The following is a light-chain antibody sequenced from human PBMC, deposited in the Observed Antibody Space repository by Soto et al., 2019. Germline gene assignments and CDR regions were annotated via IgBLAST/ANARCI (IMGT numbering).Light chain of an antibody. CDR2: NVS. V-gene: IGLV2-14*03. CDR1: SRDIGSYNF. Sequence: QSALTQPASVSGSPGQSITSSCTGTSRDIGSYNFISWYQQHPGKAPKLLIYNVSDRPTGVSKRFSGSKSGSAASLTISGLQAEDEADYYCSSYTGVTTLGIFGGGTQLTVL. J-gene: IGLJ2*01. CDR3: SSYTGVTTLGI.